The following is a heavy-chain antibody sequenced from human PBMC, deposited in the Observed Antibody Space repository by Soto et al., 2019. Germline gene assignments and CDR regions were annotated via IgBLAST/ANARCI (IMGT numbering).Heavy chain of an antibody. CDR1: GFSLSISGVG. J-gene: IGHJ4*02. D-gene: IGHD2-2*01. V-gene: IGHV2-5*02. CDR2: IYGDDDK. Sequence: QITLKESGPALVKPTQTLTLTCTFSGFSLSISGVGVSWIRQPPGKAPGWLALIYGDDDKFYSPSLKTRLTITKDTSKNQVVLSMPNMEPVDTATYYCTHSFHLLLDYWGQGDRVTVSS. CDR3: THSFHLLLDY.